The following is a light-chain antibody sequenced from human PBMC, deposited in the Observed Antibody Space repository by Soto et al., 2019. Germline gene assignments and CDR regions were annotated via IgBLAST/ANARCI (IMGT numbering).Light chain of an antibody. J-gene: IGKJ4*01. CDR2: DAS. Sequence: DIQLTQSPSFLSASVGDRVTITCRASQVIYSDLAWYQQKPGRAPKLLIYDASTLQSGVPSTFSGSGSGTEFTLTISSLQPDDFATYYCQQLNNYPLTFGGGTKVEIK. CDR3: QQLNNYPLT. CDR1: QVIYSD. V-gene: IGKV1-9*01.